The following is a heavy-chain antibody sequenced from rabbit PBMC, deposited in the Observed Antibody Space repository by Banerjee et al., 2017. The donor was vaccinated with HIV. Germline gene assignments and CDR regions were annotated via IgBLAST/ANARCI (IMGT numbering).Heavy chain of an antibody. CDR3: ARDMGVAAGYYFNL. CDR2: IDPVFGST. D-gene: IGHD4-1*01. J-gene: IGHJ4*01. Sequence: QSLEESGGGLVQPEGSLALTCKASGFSFSSSDYICWVRQAPGKGLEWIGYIDPVFGSTVYASWVNGRFTISRHNAQNTLYLQLNSLTAADTATYFCARDMGVAAGYYFNLWGPGTLVTVS. CDR1: GFSFSSSDY. V-gene: IGHV1S7*01.